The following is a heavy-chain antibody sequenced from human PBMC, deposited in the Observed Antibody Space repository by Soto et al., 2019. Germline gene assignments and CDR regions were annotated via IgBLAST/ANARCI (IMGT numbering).Heavy chain of an antibody. CDR1: GFTFSSYA. CDR3: ARDEGPYYFDY. Sequence: QVQLVESGGGMVQPGRSLRLSCAASGFTFSSYAMHWVRQAPGKGLEWVAVISYDGSNKYYADSVKGRFTISRDNSKNTLYLQMNSLRAEDTAVYYCARDEGPYYFDYWGQGTLVTVSS. V-gene: IGHV3-30-3*01. CDR2: ISYDGSNK. J-gene: IGHJ4*02.